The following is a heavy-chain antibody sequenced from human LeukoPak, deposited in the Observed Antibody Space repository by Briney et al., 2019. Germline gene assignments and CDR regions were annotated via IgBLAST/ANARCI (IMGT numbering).Heavy chain of an antibody. D-gene: IGHD4-11*01. CDR2: IYHSGST. Sequence: PSETPSLTCTVSGGSIASSNFWSWVRQPPGKGLEWIGEIYHSGSTNYNPSLRSRVTISVNKSKSQFSLKLTSLTAADTAVYYCARDHPTRGWFDPWGQGSLVTVSS. CDR1: GGSIASSNF. J-gene: IGHJ5*02. CDR3: ARDHPTRGWFDP. V-gene: IGHV4-4*02.